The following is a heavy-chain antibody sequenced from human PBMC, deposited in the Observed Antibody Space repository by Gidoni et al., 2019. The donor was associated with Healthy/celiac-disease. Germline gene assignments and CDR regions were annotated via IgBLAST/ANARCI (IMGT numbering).Heavy chain of an antibody. CDR2: IYYSGST. V-gene: IGHV4-59*01. J-gene: IGHJ6*03. CDR1: GGFISSYY. D-gene: IGHD6-6*01. CDR3: ARDLRIAARPYYYYMDV. Sequence: QVQLQESGPGLVKPSETLSLICTVSGGFISSYYWSWIRQPPGKGLEWIGYIYYSGSTNYNPSLKSRVTISVDTSKNQFSLKLSSVTAADTAVYYCARDLRIAARPYYYYMDVWGKGTTVTVS.